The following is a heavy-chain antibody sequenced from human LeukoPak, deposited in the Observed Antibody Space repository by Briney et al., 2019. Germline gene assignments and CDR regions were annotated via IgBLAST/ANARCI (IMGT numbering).Heavy chain of an antibody. Sequence: SETLSLTCTVASYSISSGYYWGWIRQPPGKGLEWIRSIYHSGSTYYNPSLKSRVTISVDTSKNQFSLKLSSVTAADTAVYYCAREYSSGSDAFDIWGQGTMVTVSS. J-gene: IGHJ3*02. CDR1: SYSISSGYY. CDR2: IYHSGST. D-gene: IGHD6-19*01. V-gene: IGHV4-38-2*02. CDR3: AREYSSGSDAFDI.